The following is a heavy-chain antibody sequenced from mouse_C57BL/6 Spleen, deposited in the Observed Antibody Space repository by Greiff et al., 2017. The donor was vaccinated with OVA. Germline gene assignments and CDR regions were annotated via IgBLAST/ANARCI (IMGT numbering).Heavy chain of an antibody. J-gene: IGHJ2*01. Sequence: VKLQQPGAELVRPGTSVKLSCKASGYTFTSYWMHWVKQRPGQGLEWIGVIDPSDSYTNYNQKFKGKATLTVDTSSSTAYMQLSSLTSEDSAVYYCARGGELGHYFDYWGQGTTLTVSS. CDR1: GYTFTSYW. V-gene: IGHV1-59*01. D-gene: IGHD4-1*01. CDR2: IDPSDSYT. CDR3: ARGGELGHYFDY.